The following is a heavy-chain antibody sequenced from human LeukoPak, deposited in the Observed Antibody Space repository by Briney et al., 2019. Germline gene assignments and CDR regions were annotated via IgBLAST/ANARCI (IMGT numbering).Heavy chain of an antibody. Sequence: KPSETLSLTCTVSGGSISSYYWSWIRQPPGKGLEWIGYIYYSGSTNYNPSLKSRVTISVDTSKHQFSLNLSSVTAADTAVYYCARLVGFVARDGFNYYFDYWGQGTLVTVSS. J-gene: IGHJ4*02. CDR1: GGSISSYY. CDR2: IYYSGST. D-gene: IGHD5-24*01. V-gene: IGHV4-59*01. CDR3: ARLVGFVARDGFNYYFDY.